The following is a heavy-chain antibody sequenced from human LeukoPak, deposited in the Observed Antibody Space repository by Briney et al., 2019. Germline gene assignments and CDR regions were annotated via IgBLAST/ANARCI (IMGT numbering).Heavy chain of an antibody. D-gene: IGHD2-2*01. J-gene: IGHJ6*03. CDR2: IRYDGSNK. CDR3: ARLIRSYSTPRYCSSTSCYRTGYYYYMDV. V-gene: IGHV3-30*02. Sequence: GGSLRLSCAASGFTFSSYGMHWVRQAPGKGLEWVAFIRYDGSNKYYADSVEGRFTISRDNSKNSPYLQMNSLRAEDTAVYYCARLIRSYSTPRYCSSTSCYRTGYYYYMDVWGKGTTVTISS. CDR1: GFTFSSYG.